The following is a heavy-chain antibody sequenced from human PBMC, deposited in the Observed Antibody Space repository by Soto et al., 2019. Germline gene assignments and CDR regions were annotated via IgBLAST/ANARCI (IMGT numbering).Heavy chain of an antibody. D-gene: IGHD6-13*01. V-gene: IGHV4-38-2*01. CDR3: ARGSSRWDY. J-gene: IGHJ4*02. Sequence: TSETLSLTCVVSGFAVRSTYFWGWIRQPPGKGLEWIGSVHHDGNAYYPPSVLGRVTISVDTANNQVSLRLSSVTAADTAMYYCARGSSRWDYWGQGTLVTVSS. CDR1: GFAVRSTYF. CDR2: VHHDGNA.